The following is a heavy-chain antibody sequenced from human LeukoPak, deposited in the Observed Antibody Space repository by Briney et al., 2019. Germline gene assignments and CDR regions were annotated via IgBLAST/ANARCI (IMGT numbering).Heavy chain of an antibody. D-gene: IGHD6-19*01. CDR3: AKEIVAGTGFDY. CDR1: GFTVTDNY. V-gene: IGHV3-9*01. CDR2: ISWNSGSI. Sequence: GGSLRLSCAASGFTVTDNYMNWVRQSSGKGLEWVSGISWNSGSIGYADSVKGRFTISRDNAKNSLYLQMNSLRAEDTALYYCAKEIVAGTGFDYWGQGTLVTVSS. J-gene: IGHJ4*02.